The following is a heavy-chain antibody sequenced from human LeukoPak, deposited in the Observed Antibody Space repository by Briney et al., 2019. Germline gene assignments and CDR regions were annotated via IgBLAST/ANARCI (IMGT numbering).Heavy chain of an antibody. V-gene: IGHV4-61*02. CDR2: IYTSGST. CDR1: GGSISSGSYY. J-gene: IGHJ3*02. CDR3: ARSSTNYYDSSGYEAFDI. Sequence: SQTLSLTCTVSGGSISSGSYYWSWIRQPAGKGLEWIGRIYTSGSTNYNPSLKSRVTISVDTSKNQFSLKPSSVTAADTAVYYCARSSTNYYDSSGYEAFDIWGQGTMVTVSS. D-gene: IGHD3-22*01.